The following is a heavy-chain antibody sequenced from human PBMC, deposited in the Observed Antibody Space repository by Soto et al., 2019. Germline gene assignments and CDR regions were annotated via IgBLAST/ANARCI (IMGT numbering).Heavy chain of an antibody. CDR3: ATPGGFGMDV. J-gene: IGHJ6*02. CDR1: GYTFTNHW. Sequence: GESLKISCQGSGYTFTNHWIGGVRQMPGKGLEWMGIIFPGDAETRYSPSFQGHITISADKSISTAYLRWSSLKASDTGMYYCATPGGFGMDVWGQGTTVTVSS. V-gene: IGHV5-51*01. D-gene: IGHD5-12*01. CDR2: IFPGDAET.